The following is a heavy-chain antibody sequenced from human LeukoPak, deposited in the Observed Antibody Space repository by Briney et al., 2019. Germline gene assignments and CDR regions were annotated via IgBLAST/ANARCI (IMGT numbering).Heavy chain of an antibody. Sequence: PGGSLRLSCAASRFTFSDYYMSWIRQAPGKGLEWVSYISSSGSTIYYADSVKGRFTISRDNAKNSLYLQMNSLRAEDTAVYYCARDPPLYGDYYFDYWGQGTLVTVSS. CDR3: ARDPPLYGDYYFDY. CDR2: ISSSGSTI. J-gene: IGHJ4*02. D-gene: IGHD4-17*01. V-gene: IGHV3-11*04. CDR1: RFTFSDYY.